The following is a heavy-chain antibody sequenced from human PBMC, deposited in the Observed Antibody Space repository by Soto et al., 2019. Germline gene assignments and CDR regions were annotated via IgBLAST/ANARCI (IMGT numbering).Heavy chain of an antibody. CDR2: IYTSGST. D-gene: IGHD3-22*01. CDR3: ARVGPWVPYYYDSSPYTFENWFDP. Sequence: TSETLSLTCTVSGGSISSYYWSWIRQPAGKGLEWIGRIYTSGSTNYNPSLKSRVTLSIDMTNNHVSLILNSVTAADTAVYYCARVGPWVPYYYDSSPYTFENWFDPWGQGTLVTVSS. V-gene: IGHV4-4*07. CDR1: GGSISSYY. J-gene: IGHJ5*02.